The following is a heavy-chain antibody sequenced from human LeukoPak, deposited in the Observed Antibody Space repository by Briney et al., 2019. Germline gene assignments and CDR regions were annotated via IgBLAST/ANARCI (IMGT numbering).Heavy chain of an antibody. CDR3: ARDLSDYYGSGSYRPIDAFDI. D-gene: IGHD3-10*01. CDR2: INHSGSP. V-gene: IGHV4-34*01. Sequence: SETLSLTCTVSGGSISNYYWSWIRQPPGKGLEWIGEINHSGSPNYNPSLKSRVTISIDTSKNQFSLKLSPVTAADTAVYYCARDLSDYYGSGSYRPIDAFDIWGQGTMVTVSS. J-gene: IGHJ3*02. CDR1: GGSISNYY.